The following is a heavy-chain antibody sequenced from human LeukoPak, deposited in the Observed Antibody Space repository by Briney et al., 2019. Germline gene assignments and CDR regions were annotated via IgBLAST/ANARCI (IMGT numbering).Heavy chain of an antibody. J-gene: IGHJ4*02. Sequence: PGGSLRLSCAASGFTFSSYGMSWVRQPPGKGLEWIGSIYYSGSTNYNPSLKSRVTMSVDTSKNQFSLHLSSVTAADTAVYYCARGPTTVTRAFDYWGQGTLVTVSS. D-gene: IGHD4-17*01. CDR2: IYYSGST. CDR1: GFTFSSYG. CDR3: ARGPTTVTRAFDY. V-gene: IGHV4-59*12.